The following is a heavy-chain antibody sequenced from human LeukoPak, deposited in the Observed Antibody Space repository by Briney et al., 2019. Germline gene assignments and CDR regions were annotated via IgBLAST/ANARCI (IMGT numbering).Heavy chain of an antibody. CDR3: ARAVKDYYYYYYMDV. V-gene: IGHV1-8*01. CDR1: GYTFTSYD. Sequence: ASVKVSCKASGYTFTSYDINWVRQATGQGLEWMGWMNPNSGNTGYAQKFQGRVTMTRNTSISTAYMELSSLRSEDTAVYYCARAVKDYYYYYYMDVWGKGTTVTVSS. CDR2: MNPNSGNT. J-gene: IGHJ6*03. D-gene: IGHD3-16*02.